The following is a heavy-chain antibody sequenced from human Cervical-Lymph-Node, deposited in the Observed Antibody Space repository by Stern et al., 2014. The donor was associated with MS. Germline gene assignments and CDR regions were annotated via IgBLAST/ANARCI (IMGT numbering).Heavy chain of an antibody. D-gene: IGHD4-17*01. J-gene: IGHJ3*02. CDR2: INHSGST. CDR3: ARVNYGDRTNKDHAFDI. V-gene: IGHV4-34*01. CDR1: GGSFSGYY. Sequence: QVQLQQWGAGLLKPSETLSLTCAVYGGSFSGYYWSWIRQPPGKGLEWIGEINHSGSTNYNPSLKSRVTISVDTSKTQFSLKLSSVTAADTAVYYCARVNYGDRTNKDHAFDIWGQGTMVTVSS.